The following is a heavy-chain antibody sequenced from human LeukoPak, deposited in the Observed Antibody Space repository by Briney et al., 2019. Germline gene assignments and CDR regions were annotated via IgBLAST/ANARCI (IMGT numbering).Heavy chain of an antibody. Sequence: SETLSLTCTVSGGSISSSSYYWGWIRQPPGKGLEWIGSIYYSGSTYYNPSLKSRVTISVDTSKNQFSLKLSSVTAADTAVYYCARGYYDFWSGYYSGSYDWGQGTLVTVSS. D-gene: IGHD3-3*01. CDR1: GGSISSSSYY. J-gene: IGHJ4*02. CDR2: IYYSGST. CDR3: ARGYYDFWSGYYSGSYD. V-gene: IGHV4-39*07.